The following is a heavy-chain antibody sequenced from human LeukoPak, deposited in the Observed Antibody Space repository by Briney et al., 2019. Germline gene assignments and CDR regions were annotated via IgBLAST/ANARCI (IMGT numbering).Heavy chain of an antibody. D-gene: IGHD2-21*02. CDR2: IRSKANSYAT. CDR1: GFTFSGSA. V-gene: IGHV3-73*01. CDR3: TRRGKCGGDCYSD. J-gene: IGHJ4*02. Sequence: GGSLRLSCAASGFTFSGSAMHWVRQASGKGLGWVGRIRSKANSYATAYAASVKGRFTISRDDSKNTAYLQMDSPKTEDTAVYYCTRRGKCGGDCYSDWGQGTLVTVSS.